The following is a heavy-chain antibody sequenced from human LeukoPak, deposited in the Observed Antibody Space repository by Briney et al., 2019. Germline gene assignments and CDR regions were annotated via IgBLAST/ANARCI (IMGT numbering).Heavy chain of an antibody. D-gene: IGHD4-23*01. CDR3: ARGYGGGDY. CDR2: ISISGSTI. J-gene: IGHJ4*02. Sequence: GGSLRLSCAASGFTFSNYEMNWVRQAPGKGLEWVSYISISGSTIYYADSVKGRFTISRDNAKNSLYLQMNSLRADDTAVYYCARGYGGGDYWGQGPWSPSPQ. CDR1: GFTFSNYE. V-gene: IGHV3-48*03.